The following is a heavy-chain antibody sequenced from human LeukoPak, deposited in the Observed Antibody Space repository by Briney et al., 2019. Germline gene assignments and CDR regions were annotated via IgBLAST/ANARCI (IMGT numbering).Heavy chain of an antibody. Sequence: PGGSLRLSCAASRSTFSSYAMSWVRQAPGKGLEWVSGISGSGGSTYYADSVKGRFTISRDNSKTTLYLQMNSLRAEDTAIYYCAKEGGYCSSTSCYRRYYFDYWGQGTLVTVSS. CDR1: RSTFSSYA. CDR2: ISGSGGST. J-gene: IGHJ4*02. D-gene: IGHD2-2*01. V-gene: IGHV3-23*01. CDR3: AKEGGYCSSTSCYRRYYFDY.